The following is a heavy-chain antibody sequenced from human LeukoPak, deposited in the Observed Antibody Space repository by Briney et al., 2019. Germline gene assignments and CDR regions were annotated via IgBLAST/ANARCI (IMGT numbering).Heavy chain of an antibody. CDR2: IYYSGST. V-gene: IGHV4-39*01. CDR3: ARVVVLRYFDWLEYYYYYMDV. Sequence: SETLSLTCTVSGGSISGSSYYWGWIRQPPGKGLEWIGSIYYSGSTYYNPSLKSRVTISVDTSKNQFSLKLSSVTAADTAVYYCARVVVLRYFDWLEYYYYYMDVWGKGTTVTVSS. J-gene: IGHJ6*03. D-gene: IGHD3-9*01. CDR1: GGSISGSSYY.